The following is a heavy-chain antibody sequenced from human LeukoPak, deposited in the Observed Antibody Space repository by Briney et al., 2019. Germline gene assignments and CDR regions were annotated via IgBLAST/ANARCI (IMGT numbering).Heavy chain of an antibody. CDR3: ATRPRNYYDSSGYYY. V-gene: IGHV3-48*04. CDR2: ISSSSSTI. D-gene: IGHD3-22*01. Sequence: PGGSLRLSCAASGFSLSSYWMNWVRQAPGKGLEWVSYISSSSSTIYYADSVKGRFTISRDNAKNSLYLQMNSLRAEDTAVYYCATRPRNYYDSSGYYYWGQGTLVTVSS. J-gene: IGHJ4*02. CDR1: GFSLSSYW.